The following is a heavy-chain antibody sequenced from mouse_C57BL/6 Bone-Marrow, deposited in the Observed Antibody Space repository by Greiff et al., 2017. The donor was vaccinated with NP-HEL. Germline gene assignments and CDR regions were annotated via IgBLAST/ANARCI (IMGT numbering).Heavy chain of an antibody. D-gene: IGHD1-1*01. CDR2: INPSNGGT. Sequence: QVQLQQSGTELVKPGASVKLSCKASGYTFTSYWMHWVKQRPGQGLEWIGNINPSNGGTNYNEKFKSKATLTVDKSSSTAYMQLSSLTSEDSAVYYCAREGTTVVDYFDYWGQGTTLTVSS. CDR3: AREGTTVVDYFDY. J-gene: IGHJ2*01. V-gene: IGHV1-53*01. CDR1: GYTFTSYW.